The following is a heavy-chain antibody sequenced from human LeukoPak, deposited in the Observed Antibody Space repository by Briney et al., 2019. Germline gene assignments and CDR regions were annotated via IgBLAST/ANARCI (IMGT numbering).Heavy chain of an antibody. D-gene: IGHD5-24*01. Sequence: SETLSLTCAVYGGSFSGYYWSWVRQPPGKGLEWIGSIYHSGSTYYNPSLKSRVTISVDTSKNQFSLKLSSVTAADTAVYYCARQRKWLQYFDYWGQGTLVTVSS. CDR3: ARQRKWLQYFDY. CDR2: IYHSGST. V-gene: IGHV4-34*01. J-gene: IGHJ4*02. CDR1: GGSFSGYY.